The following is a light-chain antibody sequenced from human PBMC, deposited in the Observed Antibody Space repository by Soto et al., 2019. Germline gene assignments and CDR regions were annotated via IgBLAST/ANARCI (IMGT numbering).Light chain of an antibody. CDR3: QQRSHWPVT. CDR2: DTS. V-gene: IGKV3-11*01. CDR1: QSVSSY. J-gene: IGKJ1*01. Sequence: EIVLTQSPATLSLSPGERATLSCRASQSVSSYLAWYKQKPGQAPRLLIYDTSSRATGVPARFSGSGSGTNFPLTISSLEPEDFAVYYCQQRSHWPVTFGQGTKV.